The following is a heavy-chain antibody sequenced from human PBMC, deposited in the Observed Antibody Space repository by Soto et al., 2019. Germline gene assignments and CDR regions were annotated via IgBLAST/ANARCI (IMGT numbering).Heavy chain of an antibody. Sequence: QVQLVQSGAEVKKPGASVKVSCKASGYTFTSDYINRVRQATGQGREWRGWMNPNSGNTGYVQKVQGRVTMTRNTSISTAFMELSSLTSEDTAVYYCARVYSSAWDPLGDWGQGTLVTVSS. CDR2: MNPNSGNT. J-gene: IGHJ1*01. D-gene: IGHD6-25*01. CDR1: GYTFTSDY. V-gene: IGHV1-8*01. CDR3: ARVYSSAWDPLGD.